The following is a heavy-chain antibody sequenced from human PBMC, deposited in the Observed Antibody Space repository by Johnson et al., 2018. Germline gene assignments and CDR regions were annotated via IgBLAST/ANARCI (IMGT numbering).Heavy chain of an antibody. D-gene: IGHD6-19*01. CDR3: GRVAPNNGWFNYGS. V-gene: IGHV4-34*01. CDR2: INQSGST. Sequence: QVQLQQWGAGLLRPSEILSLTCAVYGGSLSDHYWSWIRQPPGKGLEWIGEINQSGSTSYNPSLNSRVTISVDTSKRQFSLKVRSLTAADTGVYYCGRVAPNNGWFNYGSGGQGTQVIVSS. CDR1: GGSLSDHY. J-gene: IGHJ4*02.